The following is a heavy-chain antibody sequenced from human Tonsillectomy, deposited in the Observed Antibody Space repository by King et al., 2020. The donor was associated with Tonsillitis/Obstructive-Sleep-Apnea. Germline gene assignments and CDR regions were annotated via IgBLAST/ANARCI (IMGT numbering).Heavy chain of an antibody. CDR3: AKEETYYYDSTGYSYYYYCMDV. CDR2: ISYDGSNK. Sequence: VQLVESGGGVVQPGRSLRLSCAASGFTFSSYGMHWVRQAPGKGLEWVAVISYDGSNKYYADSVKGRFTISRDNSKKTLYLQMNSLRAEDTAVYYCAKEETYYYDSTGYSYYYYCMDVWGQGTTVTVSS. J-gene: IGHJ6*02. V-gene: IGHV3-30*18. D-gene: IGHD3-22*01. CDR1: GFTFSSYG.